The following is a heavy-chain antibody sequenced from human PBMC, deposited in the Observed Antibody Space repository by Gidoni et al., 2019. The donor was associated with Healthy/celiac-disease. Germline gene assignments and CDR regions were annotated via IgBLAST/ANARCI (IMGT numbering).Heavy chain of an antibody. Sequence: EVQLVESGGGLVQPGGSLRLSCAASGFTVSSNYMSWVRQAPGKGLEWVSVIYSGGSTYYADSVKGRFTISRDNSKNTLYLQMNSLRAEDTAVYYCAAGPFDYYDSSGSKYYYMDVWGKGTTVTVSS. CDR2: IYSGGST. CDR1: GFTVSSNY. V-gene: IGHV3-66*01. CDR3: AAGPFDYYDSSGSKYYYMDV. D-gene: IGHD3-22*01. J-gene: IGHJ6*03.